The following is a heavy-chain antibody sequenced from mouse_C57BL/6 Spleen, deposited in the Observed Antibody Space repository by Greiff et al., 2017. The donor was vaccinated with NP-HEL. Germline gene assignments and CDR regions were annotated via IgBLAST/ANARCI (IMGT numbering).Heavy chain of an antibody. D-gene: IGHD2-1*01. Sequence: QVQLQQPGAELVRPGSSVKLSCKASGYTFTSYWMHWVKQRPIQGLEWIGNIDPSDSETHYNQKFKDKATLTVDKSSSTAYMQLSSLTSEDSAVYYCARPDGYYGNYVKYFDVWGTGTTVTVSS. CDR3: ARPDGYYGNYVKYFDV. V-gene: IGHV1-52*01. J-gene: IGHJ1*03. CDR2: IDPSDSET. CDR1: GYTFTSYW.